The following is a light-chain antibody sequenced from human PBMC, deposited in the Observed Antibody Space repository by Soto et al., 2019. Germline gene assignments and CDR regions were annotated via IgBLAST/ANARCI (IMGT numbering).Light chain of an antibody. CDR2: DAS. V-gene: IGKV3-11*01. J-gene: IGKJ5*01. CDR3: QQRSNWPPIT. Sequence: EIVLTQSPATLSLSQVEGSTVSFSVSQSVSSYLAWYQQKPGQAPRLLIYDASNRATGIPARFSGSGSGTDFTLTISSLEPEDFAVYYCQQRSNWPPITFGQGTRLEIK. CDR1: QSVSSY.